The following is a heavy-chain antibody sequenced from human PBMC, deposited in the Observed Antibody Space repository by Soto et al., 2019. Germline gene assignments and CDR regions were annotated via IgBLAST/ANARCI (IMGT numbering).Heavy chain of an antibody. J-gene: IGHJ4*02. CDR3: ARDRSMDGYNSRSFDY. Sequence: SVKGYCKASGGTFSRVGVNWVRQATGQGLEWMGGIIPLYGTANHAQRFQGRVTISADESTSTVYMELISLRSEDTAIYYCARDRSMDGYNSRSFDYWGQGTLVTVSS. D-gene: IGHD5-12*01. CDR2: IIPLYGTA. V-gene: IGHV1-69*01. CDR1: GGTFSRVG.